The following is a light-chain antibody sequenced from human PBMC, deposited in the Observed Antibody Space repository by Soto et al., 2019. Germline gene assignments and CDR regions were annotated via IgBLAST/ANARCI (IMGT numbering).Light chain of an antibody. Sequence: QAVVTQTPSVSAAPGQKVTISCSGSSSNIGDNYVSWYQQLPGTAPKLLIYDNNKRPSGIPDRFSGSKSGTSATLGITGLQTGDEADYYCGTWDSSLSEWVFGGGTKLTVL. J-gene: IGLJ3*02. V-gene: IGLV1-51*01. CDR3: GTWDSSLSEWV. CDR1: SSNIGDNY. CDR2: DNN.